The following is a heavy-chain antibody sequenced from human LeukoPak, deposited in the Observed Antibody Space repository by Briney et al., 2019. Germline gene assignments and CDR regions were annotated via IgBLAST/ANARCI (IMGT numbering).Heavy chain of an antibody. CDR3: ARVCGPEPTAMRLFDY. V-gene: IGHV4-30-4*08. D-gene: IGHD2-2*01. J-gene: IGHJ4*02. CDR2: IYYSGST. CDR1: GGSISSRDYY. Sequence: PSETLSLTCTVSGGSISSRDYYWGWIRQPPGRGLEWFGYIYYSGSTYYNPSLKSRLTISVDTSKNQFSLTLSSVTAADTAVYYCARVCGPEPTAMRLFDYWGQGTLVTVSS.